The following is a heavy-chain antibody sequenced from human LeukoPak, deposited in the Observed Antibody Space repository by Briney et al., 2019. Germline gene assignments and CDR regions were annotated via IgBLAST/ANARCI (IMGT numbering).Heavy chain of an antibody. CDR1: GYTFTSYD. V-gene: IGHV1-8*01. CDR3: ARGSYYDSSGYSYMDV. J-gene: IGHJ6*03. Sequence: GAPVKVSCKVSGYTFTSYDINWVRQATGQGLEWMGWMNPNSGNTGYAQKFQGRVTITRNTSISTAYMELSSLRSEDTAVYYCARGSYYDSSGYSYMDVWGKGTTVTVSS. D-gene: IGHD3-22*01. CDR2: MNPNSGNT.